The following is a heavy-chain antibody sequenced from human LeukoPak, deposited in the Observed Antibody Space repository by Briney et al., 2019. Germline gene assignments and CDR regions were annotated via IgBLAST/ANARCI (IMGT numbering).Heavy chain of an antibody. Sequence: ASVKVSFKASGYTFLNYYMHWVRQAPGQGLEWMGIINPSGGSATYAQKIQGRVTLTRDTSTSTVYMELSSLRSEDTSVYYCAREGYGSGRRLGMDVWGQGTTVTVSS. J-gene: IGHJ6*02. D-gene: IGHD3-10*01. CDR2: INPSGGSA. CDR3: AREGYGSGRRLGMDV. V-gene: IGHV1-46*01. CDR1: GYTFLNYY.